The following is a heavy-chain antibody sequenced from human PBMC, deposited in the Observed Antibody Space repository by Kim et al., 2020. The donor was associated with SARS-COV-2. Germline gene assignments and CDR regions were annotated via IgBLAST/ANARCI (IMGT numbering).Heavy chain of an antibody. V-gene: IGHV3-30*02. Sequence: DSVKGRFTIARDNSKNTLYLQMNSLRAEDTAVYYCAKGPSGDFSYYGMDVWGQGTTVTVSS. CDR3: AKGPSGDFSYYGMDV. D-gene: IGHD4-17*01. J-gene: IGHJ6*02.